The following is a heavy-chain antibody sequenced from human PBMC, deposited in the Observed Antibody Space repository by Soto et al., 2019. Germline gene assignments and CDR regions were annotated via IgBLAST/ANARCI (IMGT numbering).Heavy chain of an antibody. Sequence: GGSLRLSCTASGFTFSSYAMSWVRQAPGKGLEWVAAISGSEDTTYYADSVKGRFTISRDNSKNTLYLQMNSLRAEDTAVYYCTKDSRVTMVRGVIIPPGYWGQGTLVTVSS. V-gene: IGHV3-23*01. CDR2: ISGSEDTT. D-gene: IGHD3-10*01. J-gene: IGHJ4*02. CDR3: TKDSRVTMVRGVIIPPGY. CDR1: GFTFSSYA.